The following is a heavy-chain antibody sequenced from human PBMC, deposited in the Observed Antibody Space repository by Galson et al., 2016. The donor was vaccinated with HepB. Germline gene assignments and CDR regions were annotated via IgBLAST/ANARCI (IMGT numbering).Heavy chain of an antibody. J-gene: IGHJ4*02. CDR1: GYTLSDLS. V-gene: IGHV1-24*01. CDR3: VIDPQV. Sequence: VKVSCRVSGYTLSDLSVYWVRQAPGKGLESMGGIDREDGDTMYAQKFQGRVTMTEDTSTDTAYMELRSLRSEDTALYYCVIDPQVWGQGTLVTVSS. CDR2: IDREDGDT.